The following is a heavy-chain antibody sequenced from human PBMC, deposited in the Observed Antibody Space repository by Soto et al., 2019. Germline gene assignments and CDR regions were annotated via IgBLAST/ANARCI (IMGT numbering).Heavy chain of an antibody. CDR1: GGSVSSGSYF. Sequence: SENMSLTCTVSGGSVSSGSYFWSWIRQPPGKGLEWIGYIYYSGSTNYNPSLKSRVTISVDTSKNLFSLKLSSVTAADTAVYYGALTKQLEYIHPWGPGVLVPVSS. J-gene: IGHJ1*01. D-gene: IGHD6-6*01. CDR3: ALTKQLEYIHP. V-gene: IGHV4-61*01. CDR2: IYYSGST.